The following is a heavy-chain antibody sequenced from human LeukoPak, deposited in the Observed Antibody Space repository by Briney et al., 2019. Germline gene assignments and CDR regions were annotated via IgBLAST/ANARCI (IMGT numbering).Heavy chain of an antibody. CDR1: GFTVSSNY. CDR3: ARDLGGYSGPSAY. CDR2: IYSGSST. V-gene: IGHV3-53*01. D-gene: IGHD5-12*01. Sequence: GGSLRLSCTASGFTVSSNYMNWVRQAPGKGLEWVSVIYSGSSTYYADSVKGRFTISRDNSKNTLYLQMNSLRAEDTAVYYCARDLGGYSGPSAYWGQGSLVIVSS. J-gene: IGHJ4*02.